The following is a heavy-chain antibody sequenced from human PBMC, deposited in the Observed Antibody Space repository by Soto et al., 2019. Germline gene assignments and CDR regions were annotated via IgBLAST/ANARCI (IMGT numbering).Heavy chain of an antibody. CDR3: ARRIPFGYGMDV. J-gene: IGHJ6*02. V-gene: IGHV3-64*01. CDR1: GFTFSSYA. Sequence: EVQLVESGGGLVQPGGSLRLSCAASGFTFSSYAMHWVRQAPGKGLEYVSGITSNGGNTDYASSVKGRFTISRDNSKNTLYLQIGILRAEDMAVYYCARRIPFGYGMDVWGQGTTVTVSS. D-gene: IGHD2-21*01. CDR2: ITSNGGNT.